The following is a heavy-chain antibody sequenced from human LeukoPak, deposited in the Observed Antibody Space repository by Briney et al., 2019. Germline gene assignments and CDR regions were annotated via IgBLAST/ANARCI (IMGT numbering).Heavy chain of an antibody. V-gene: IGHV6-1*01. J-gene: IGHJ5*02. CDR2: TYYRSKWYN. D-gene: IGHD2-2*01. CDR1: GDSVSSNSAA. CDR3: ARDVGYCSSTSCYGYNWFDP. Sequence: SQTLSLTCAISGDSVSSNSAAWNWIRQSPSRGLEWQGRTYYRSKWYNDYAVSVKSRITINPDTSKNQFSLQLNSVTPEDTAVYYCARDVGYCSSTSCYGYNWFDPWGQGTLVTVSS.